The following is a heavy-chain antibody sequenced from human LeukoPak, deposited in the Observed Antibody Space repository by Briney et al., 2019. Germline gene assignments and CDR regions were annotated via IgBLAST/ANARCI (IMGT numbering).Heavy chain of an antibody. CDR1: GYTFTGNY. Sequence: ASVKVSCKTSGYTFTGNYMHWVRQAPGQGLEWMGWINPNSGDTNYAQKFQGRVTMTRDTSISTDYMELSDLRSDDTAVYYCARDRYGSGDYWGQGTLVTVSS. CDR2: INPNSGDT. CDR3: ARDRYGSGDY. V-gene: IGHV1-2*02. D-gene: IGHD3-10*01. J-gene: IGHJ4*02.